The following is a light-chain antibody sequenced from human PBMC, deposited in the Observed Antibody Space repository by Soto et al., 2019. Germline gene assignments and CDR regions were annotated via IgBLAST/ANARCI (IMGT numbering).Light chain of an antibody. CDR2: DVT. Sequence: QSVLTQPPSVSGSPGQSVTISCTGTSSDVGGYNRVSWYQQPPGTAPKLIIYDVTKRPSGVPDRFSGSKSGNTASLTISGLQAEDEADYYCCSYAGSYSWIFGGGTKVTV. CDR1: SSDVGGYNR. CDR3: CSYAGSYSWI. V-gene: IGLV2-11*01. J-gene: IGLJ2*01.